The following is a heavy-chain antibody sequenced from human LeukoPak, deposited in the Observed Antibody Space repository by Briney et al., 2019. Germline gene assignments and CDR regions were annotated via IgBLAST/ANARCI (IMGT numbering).Heavy chain of an antibody. V-gene: IGHV3-23*01. CDR1: GFTFSSYA. CDR2: ISGSGGST. J-gene: IGHJ6*03. CDR3: ARLYCSSTSCHTLYYYYMDV. D-gene: IGHD2-2*02. Sequence: PGGSLRLSCAASGFTFSSYAMSWVRQAPGKGLEWVSAISGSGGSTYYADSVKGRFTVSRDNSKNTLYLQMNSLRAEDTALYYCARLYCSSTSCHTLYYYYMDVWGKGTTVTVSS.